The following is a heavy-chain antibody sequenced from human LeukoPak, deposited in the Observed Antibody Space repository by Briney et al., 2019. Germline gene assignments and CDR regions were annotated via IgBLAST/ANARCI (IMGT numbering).Heavy chain of an antibody. CDR3: ARGDLVGASTGFDY. Sequence: SETLSLTCAISGYSVCSTSVAWNWIRQSPSIGLESLGRTYYRSKWYHDCADSLKSRISINPDTSKNQFSLQLNSVSPEDTAVYFCARGDLVGASTGFDYWGQGTLVTVSS. J-gene: IGHJ4*02. CDR2: TYYRSKWYH. CDR1: GYSVCSTSVA. D-gene: IGHD1-26*01. V-gene: IGHV6-1*01.